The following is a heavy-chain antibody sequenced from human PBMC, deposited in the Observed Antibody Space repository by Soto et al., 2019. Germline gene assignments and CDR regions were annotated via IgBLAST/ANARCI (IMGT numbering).Heavy chain of an antibody. CDR3: ARAGEPLTYYYGSGSSHVSTYGMDV. D-gene: IGHD3-10*01. J-gene: IGHJ6*02. CDR2: INAGNGNT. CDR1: GYTFTSYA. V-gene: IGHV1-3*01. Sequence: ASVKVSCKASGYTFTSYAMHWVRQAPGQRLEWMGWINAGNGNTKYSQKFQGRVTITRDTSASTAHMELSSLRSEDTAVYYCARAGEPLTYYYGSGSSHVSTYGMDVWGQGTTVTVSS.